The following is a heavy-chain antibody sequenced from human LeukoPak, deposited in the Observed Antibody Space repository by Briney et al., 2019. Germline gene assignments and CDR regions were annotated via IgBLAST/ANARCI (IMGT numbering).Heavy chain of an antibody. V-gene: IGHV3-23*01. D-gene: IGHD3-16*02. CDR2: ISGSGGNT. CDR3: ARVPYDYVWGSYRPSYYFDY. CDR1: GFTFSSYA. Sequence: GGSLRLSCAASGFTFSSYAMSWVRQAPGKGLEWVSAISGSGGNTYYADSVKGRFTISRDNSKNTLYLQMNSLRAEDTAVYYCARVPYDYVWGSYRPSYYFDYWGQGTLVTVSS. J-gene: IGHJ4*02.